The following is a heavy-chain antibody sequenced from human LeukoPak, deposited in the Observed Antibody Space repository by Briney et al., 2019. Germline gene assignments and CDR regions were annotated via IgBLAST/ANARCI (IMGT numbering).Heavy chain of an antibody. V-gene: IGHV4-39*07. CDR2: INHSGST. D-gene: IGHD5-18*01. J-gene: IGHJ4*02. CDR1: GGSISSSSYY. CDR3: ARRGSYGLN. Sequence: SETLSLTCTVSGGSISSSSYYWSWIRQPPGKGLEWIGEINHSGSTNYNPSLKSRVTISIDTSKNQFSLKLSSVTAADTAIYYCARRGSYGLNWGQGTLVTVSS.